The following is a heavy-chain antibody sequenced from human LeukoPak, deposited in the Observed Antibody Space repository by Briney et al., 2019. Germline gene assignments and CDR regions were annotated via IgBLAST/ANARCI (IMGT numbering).Heavy chain of an antibody. V-gene: IGHV4-4*07. Sequence: SETLSLTCTVSGGSISSYYWSWIRQPPGKGLEWIGRIYTSGSTNYNPSLKSRVTMSVDTSKNQSSLKLSSVTAADTAVYYCARVLTVVAATDGWFDPWGQGTLVTVSS. CDR3: ARVLTVVAATDGWFDP. CDR1: GGSISSYY. J-gene: IGHJ5*02. CDR2: IYTSGST. D-gene: IGHD2-15*01.